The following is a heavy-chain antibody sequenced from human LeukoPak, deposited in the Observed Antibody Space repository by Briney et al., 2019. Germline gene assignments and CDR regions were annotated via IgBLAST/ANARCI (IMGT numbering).Heavy chain of an antibody. D-gene: IGHD6-6*01. J-gene: IGHJ6*02. CDR1: GDSVSRNSAT. Sequence: SQTLSLTCAISGDSVSRNSATWNWIRQSPSRGLEWLGRTYYRSKWYNDYAVSVKSRITINPDTSKNQFSLQLNSVTPEDTAVYYCARAEESSRYYYYGMDVWGQGTTVTVSS. CDR2: TYYRSKWYN. CDR3: ARAEESSRYYYYGMDV. V-gene: IGHV6-1*01.